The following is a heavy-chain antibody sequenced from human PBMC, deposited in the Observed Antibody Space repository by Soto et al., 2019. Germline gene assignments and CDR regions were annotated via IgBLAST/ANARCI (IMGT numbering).Heavy chain of an antibody. Sequence: QVQLVQSGAEVKKPGASVKVSCKASGYTFTSYDINWGRQATGQGLEWMGWMNPNSGNTGYAQKFQGRVTMARNTSISTAYMELSTLGSEATAVYSCAGEKSGYDDYWGQGSLVTVSS. J-gene: IGHJ4*02. V-gene: IGHV1-8*01. CDR1: GYTFTSYD. D-gene: IGHD3-3*01. CDR2: MNPNSGNT. CDR3: AGEKSGYDDY.